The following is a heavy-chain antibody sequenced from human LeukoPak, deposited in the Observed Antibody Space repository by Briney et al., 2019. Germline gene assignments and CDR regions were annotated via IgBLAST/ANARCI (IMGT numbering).Heavy chain of an antibody. CDR1: GYTFTSYY. CDR2: VNPSGGRR. V-gene: IGHV1-46*01. CDR3: ARERRIVGATTSCYFDY. D-gene: IGHD1-26*01. J-gene: IGHJ4*02. Sequence: ASVTVSFKSSGYTFTSYYMHWVWQPPGQGLEWMGVVNPSGGRRTYAQKFQGRVTMTRVTSTSTVYMELSSLRSEDTAVYYCARERRIVGATTSCYFDYGGRGTLVTVFS.